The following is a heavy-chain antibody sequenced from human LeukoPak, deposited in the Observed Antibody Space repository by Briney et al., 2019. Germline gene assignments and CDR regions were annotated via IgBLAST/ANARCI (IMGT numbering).Heavy chain of an antibody. J-gene: IGHJ5*02. CDR1: GGSFSGYY. Sequence: PSETLSLTCAVYGGSFSGYYWSWIRQPPGKGLEWIGEINHSGSTNYNPSLQSRITLSVDTSKNQFSLKLSSVTAADTAVYFCARHRRIFMKGSGIKVGFDPWGQGTLVTVSS. D-gene: IGHD3-16*01. CDR3: ARHRRIFMKGSGIKVGFDP. V-gene: IGHV4-34*01. CDR2: INHSGST.